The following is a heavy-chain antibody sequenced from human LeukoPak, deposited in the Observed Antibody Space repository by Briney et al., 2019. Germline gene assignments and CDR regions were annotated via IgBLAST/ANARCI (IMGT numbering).Heavy chain of an antibody. V-gene: IGHV3-23*01. J-gene: IGHJ4*02. Sequence: GGSLRLSCAASGFTFSSYAMSWVRQAPGKGLEWVTAISGSGGSTYYADSVKGRFTISRDNSKNTLYLQMNSLRAEDTAVYYCANSYCSSTSCYLYYFDYWGQGTLVTVSS. D-gene: IGHD2-2*01. CDR1: GFTFSSYA. CDR3: ANSYCSSTSCYLYYFDY. CDR2: ISGSGGST.